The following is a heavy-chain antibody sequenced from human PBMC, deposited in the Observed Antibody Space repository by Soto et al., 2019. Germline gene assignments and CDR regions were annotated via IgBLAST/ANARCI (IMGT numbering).Heavy chain of an antibody. V-gene: IGHV3-30*04. CDR1: GFTFTTYA. CDR2: ISPNGNNQ. Sequence: PGESLRLSCVDPGFTFTTYALHWIRQAPGKGLEWVAVISPNGNNQYYADSVKGRFTISRDTSKSTLYLHMTSLRPDDSAVYYCASGAGIYYDTSRYWGQGA. D-gene: IGHD3-22*01. CDR3: ASGAGIYYDTSRY. J-gene: IGHJ4*02.